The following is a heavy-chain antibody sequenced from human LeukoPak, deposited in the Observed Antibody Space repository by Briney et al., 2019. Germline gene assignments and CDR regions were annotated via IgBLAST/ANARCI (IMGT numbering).Heavy chain of an antibody. Sequence: ASVKVSCKASGGTFISYAISWVRQAPGQGLEWMGRIIPILGIANYAQKFQGRVTITADKSTSTAYMELSSLRSEDTAVYYCAGLYRYSSSWYDDAFDIWGQGTMVTVSS. D-gene: IGHD6-13*01. CDR1: GGTFISYA. V-gene: IGHV1-69*04. CDR3: AGLYRYSSSWYDDAFDI. CDR2: IIPILGIA. J-gene: IGHJ3*02.